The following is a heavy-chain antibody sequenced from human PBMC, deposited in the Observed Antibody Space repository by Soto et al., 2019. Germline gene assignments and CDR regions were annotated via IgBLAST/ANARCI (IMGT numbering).Heavy chain of an antibody. CDR1: GFPFSSYG. CDR3: AREPYCISTSCPDY. D-gene: IGHD2-2*01. Sequence: GGSLRLSCAASGFPFSSYGMHWVRQAPGKGLEWVAVIWYDGSNKYYADSVKGRFTISRDNSKNTLYLQMNSLRAEDTAVYYCAREPYCISTSCPDYWGQGTLVTVSS. V-gene: IGHV3-33*01. CDR2: IWYDGSNK. J-gene: IGHJ4*02.